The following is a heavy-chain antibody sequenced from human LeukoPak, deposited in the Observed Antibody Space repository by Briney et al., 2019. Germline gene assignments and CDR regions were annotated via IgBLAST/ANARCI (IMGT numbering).Heavy chain of an antibody. CDR3: AKGHYYDSSGSFDY. Sequence: TGGSLRLSCAASGFTFSSYAMSWVRQAPGKGLEWVSAIGGSGGSTYYADSVKGRFTISRDNSKNTLYLQMNSLRAEDTAVYYCAKGHYYDSSGSFDYWGQGTLVTVSS. V-gene: IGHV3-23*01. D-gene: IGHD3-22*01. J-gene: IGHJ4*02. CDR1: GFTFSSYA. CDR2: IGGSGGST.